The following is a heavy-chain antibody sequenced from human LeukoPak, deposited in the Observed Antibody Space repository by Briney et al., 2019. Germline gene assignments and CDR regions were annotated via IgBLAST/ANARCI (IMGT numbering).Heavy chain of an antibody. D-gene: IGHD2-2*01. CDR3: VKEHCSSTSCFYSDY. CDR2: ISSTSNTI. CDR1: GFTFSDYA. Sequence: GGSLRLSCAGSGFTFSDYAINWVRQAPGKGLEWVSYISSTSNTIFYADSVKGRFTISRDNAKNSLYLQMSSLRAEDTAVYYCVKEHCSSTSCFYSDYWGQGTLVTVSS. J-gene: IGHJ4*02. V-gene: IGHV3-48*01.